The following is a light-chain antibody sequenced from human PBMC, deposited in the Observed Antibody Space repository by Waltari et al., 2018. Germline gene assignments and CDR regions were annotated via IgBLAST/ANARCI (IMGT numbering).Light chain of an antibody. V-gene: IGKV3-20*01. CDR1: QSVSRA. J-gene: IGKJ1*01. Sequence: EIVLPQSPGTLSLSLGERATVSCRASQSVSRALAWYQQEPGQAPRILIYGASTRATGIPDRFSDSGSGTDFSLTISRLEPDDFAIYYCQHYLRLPVTFGQGTTVEI. CDR2: GAS. CDR3: QHYLRLPVT.